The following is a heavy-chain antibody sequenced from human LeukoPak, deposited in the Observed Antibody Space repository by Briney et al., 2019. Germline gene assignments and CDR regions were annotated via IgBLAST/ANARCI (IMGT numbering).Heavy chain of an antibody. CDR3: ARDSYGGY. J-gene: IGHJ4*02. CDR1: GFTFSSYE. CDR2: ISNSRSNI. D-gene: IGHD5-18*01. V-gene: IGHV3-48*03. Sequence: GGSLRLSCAASGFTFSSYEMNWVRQAPGKGLEWVSYISNSRSNIYYADSVKGRFTISRDNAKRSLYLQMNSLRAEDTAVYYCARDSYGGYWGQGTLVTVSS.